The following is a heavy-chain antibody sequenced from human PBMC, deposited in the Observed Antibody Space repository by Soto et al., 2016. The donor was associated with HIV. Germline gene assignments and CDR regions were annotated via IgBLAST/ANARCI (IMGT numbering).Heavy chain of an antibody. J-gene: IGHJ6*03. CDR1: GLTFSNYD. V-gene: IGHV3-23*01. D-gene: IGHD3-10*01. Sequence: DVQLLESGGGLVQPGGSLRLSCSASGLTFSNYDMRWVRQGPGRGLEWVSGISPTGDSTYYADSVKGRFNIFRDNSKNTLWLQMDNLRAEDTGVYYCATSRCSSCYIIYYYYMDIWGSGPRSPSP. CDR3: ATSRCSSCYIIYYYYMDI. CDR2: ISPTGDST.